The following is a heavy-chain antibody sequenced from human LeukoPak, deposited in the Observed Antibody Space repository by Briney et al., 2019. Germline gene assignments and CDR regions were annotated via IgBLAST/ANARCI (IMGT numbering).Heavy chain of an antibody. V-gene: IGHV4-59*01. CDR3: TGDDSATDAFDI. CDR1: GGSISSYY. Sequence: SETLSLTCTVSGGSISSYYWSWIRQPPGKGLEWIGYIYYSGSTNYNPSLKSRVTISLDTSKNQFSLKLSSVTAADTAVYYCTGDDSATDAFDIWGQGTMVTVSS. CDR2: IYYSGST. J-gene: IGHJ3*02. D-gene: IGHD3-22*01.